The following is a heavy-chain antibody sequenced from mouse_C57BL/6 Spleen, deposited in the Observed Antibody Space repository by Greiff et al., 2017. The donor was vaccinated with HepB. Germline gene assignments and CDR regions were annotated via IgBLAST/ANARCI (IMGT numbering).Heavy chain of an antibody. D-gene: IGHD2-4*01. Sequence: QVQLQQPGAELVKPGASVKLSCKASGYTFTSYWMHWVKQRPGQGLEWIGMIHPNSGSTNYNEKFKSKATLTVDKSSSTAYMQLSSLTSEDSAVYYGARGVDYDGGDFDVWGTGTTVTVSS. CDR2: IHPNSGST. J-gene: IGHJ1*03. CDR3: ARGVDYDGGDFDV. V-gene: IGHV1-64*01. CDR1: GYTFTSYW.